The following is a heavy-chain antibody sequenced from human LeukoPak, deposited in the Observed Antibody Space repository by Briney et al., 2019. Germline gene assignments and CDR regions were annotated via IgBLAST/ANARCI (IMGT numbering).Heavy chain of an antibody. CDR1: GVSIRSHY. CDR3: ASAGNPHYFDF. J-gene: IGHJ4*02. Sequence: SETLSLTRTVSGVSIRSHYWSWIRQSPGKGLEWIGNIYYTGSTNYNPSLKSRVAFSIDTSKNQFSLTLNSMTAADAAVYYCASAGNPHYFDFWGQGPLVAVSS. CDR2: IYYTGST. V-gene: IGHV4-59*11.